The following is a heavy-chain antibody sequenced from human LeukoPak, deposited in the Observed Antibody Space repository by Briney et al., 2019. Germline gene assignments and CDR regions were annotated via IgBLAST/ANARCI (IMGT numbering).Heavy chain of an antibody. CDR1: GGSISSYY. D-gene: IGHD3-22*01. CDR2: IYYSGST. Sequence: TSETLSLTCTVSGGSISSYYWSWIRQPPGKGLEWIGYIYYSGSTNYNPSLKGRVTISVDTSKNQFSLKLSSVTAADTAVYYCARGGGTHYYDSSGYPDWGQGTLVTVSS. V-gene: IGHV4-59*01. CDR3: ARGGGTHYYDSSGYPD. J-gene: IGHJ4*02.